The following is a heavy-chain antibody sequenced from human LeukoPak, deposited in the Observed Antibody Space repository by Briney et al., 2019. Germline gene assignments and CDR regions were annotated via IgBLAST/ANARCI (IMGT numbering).Heavy chain of an antibody. Sequence: PSETLSLTCAVSGGSISSGGHSWSWIRQPPGKGLEWIGYIYHTGSTYYIPSLKSRATISVDTSKNQFSLKLSSVTAADTAVYYCARVDKGRYIYYDSSGYNDYWGQGTLVTVSS. CDR2: IYHTGST. J-gene: IGHJ4*02. V-gene: IGHV4-30-2*05. CDR1: GGSISSGGHS. CDR3: ARVDKGRYIYYDSSGYNDY. D-gene: IGHD3-22*01.